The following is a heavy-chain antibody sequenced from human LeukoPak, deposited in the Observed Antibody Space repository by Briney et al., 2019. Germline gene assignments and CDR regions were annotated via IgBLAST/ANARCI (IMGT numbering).Heavy chain of an antibody. V-gene: IGHV6-1*01. J-gene: IGHJ4*02. Sequence: SQTLSLTFAISGDSVSRNSGAWNWIRQSPSRGLEWLGRTYYRSKWFNDYGLSVKSRVTITSDTSKNQFSLHLDSVTAEDTALYYCARDPGTSWFSLDYWGQGTLVIVSS. D-gene: IGHD6-13*01. CDR1: GDSVSRNSGA. CDR3: ARDPGTSWFSLDY. CDR2: TYYRSKWFN.